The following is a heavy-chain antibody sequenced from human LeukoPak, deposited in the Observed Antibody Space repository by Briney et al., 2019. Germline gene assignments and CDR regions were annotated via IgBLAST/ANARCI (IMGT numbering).Heavy chain of an antibody. J-gene: IGHJ4*02. Sequence: PSETLSLTCTVSGGSISGYYWTWIRQPPGKGLEWIGYIYSSGSTNYNPSLKSRVTISVDTSKNQFSLRLSSVTAADTAVYYCARHRYTSSSSYFDFWGPGTLVIVSS. V-gene: IGHV4-59*08. CDR1: GGSISGYY. CDR2: IYSSGST. D-gene: IGHD6-6*01. CDR3: ARHRYTSSSSYFDF.